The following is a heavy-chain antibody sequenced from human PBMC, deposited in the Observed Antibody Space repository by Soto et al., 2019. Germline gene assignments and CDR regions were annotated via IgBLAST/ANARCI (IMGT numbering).Heavy chain of an antibody. CDR3: ARGRRYGDYPYYYYYMDV. CDR2: IFYSGST. D-gene: IGHD4-17*01. Sequence: QLQLQESGPGLVKPSETLSLTCTVSGGSISSSGHYWDWIRQPPKKGLEWIGSIFYSGSTYYNPSLTSRVPISVDTSKNQFSLKLSSVTAADTAVYDCARGRRYGDYPYYYYYMDVWGKGTTVTVSS. CDR1: GGSISSSGHY. V-gene: IGHV4-39*01. J-gene: IGHJ6*03.